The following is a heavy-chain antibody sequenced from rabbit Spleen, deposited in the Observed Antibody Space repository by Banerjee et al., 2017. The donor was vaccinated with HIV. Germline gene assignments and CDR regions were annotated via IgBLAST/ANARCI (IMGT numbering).Heavy chain of an antibody. V-gene: IGHV1S45*01. CDR1: GFSFSSRYY. D-gene: IGHD4-2*01. CDR3: ARDAGTGDYIDVYFSL. CDR2: IYTGNGKT. Sequence: QEQLVESGGGLVQPEGSLTLTCTASGFSFSSRYYMCWVRQAPGKGPEWIACIYTGNGKTYYASWAKGRFTISKSSSTTVTLQMTSLTAADTATYFCARDAGTGDYIDVYFSLWGPGTLVTVS. J-gene: IGHJ4*01.